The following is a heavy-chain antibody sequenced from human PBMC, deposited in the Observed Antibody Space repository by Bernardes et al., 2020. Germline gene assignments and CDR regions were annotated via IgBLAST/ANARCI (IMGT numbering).Heavy chain of an antibody. CDR1: GGSISSYY. V-gene: IGHV4-59*01. CDR3: ARMGVKYSSSSFWFDP. D-gene: IGHD6-13*01. CDR2: IYYSGRA. Sequence: SVTLTLTCTVSGGSISSYYWSWIRQPPGTGLAWIGYIYYSGRAHYDPSLKGRVTISVDTSKNQFSLKLSPVTAADTALYYCARMGVKYSSSSFWFDPWGQGTLVTGSS. J-gene: IGHJ5*02.